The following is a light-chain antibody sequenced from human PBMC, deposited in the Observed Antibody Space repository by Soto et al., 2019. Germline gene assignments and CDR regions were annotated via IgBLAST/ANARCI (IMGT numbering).Light chain of an antibody. Sequence: QSALTQPPSASGSPGQSVTISCTGTSRDVGGYDYVSWYQQHPGKAPKLMISEVSKRPSGVPDRFSGSKSGNTASLTVSGLQAEDEADYYCCSYSGSNNFDVFGTGTKLTVL. CDR1: SRDVGGYDY. CDR2: EVS. CDR3: CSYSGSNNFDV. J-gene: IGLJ1*01. V-gene: IGLV2-8*01.